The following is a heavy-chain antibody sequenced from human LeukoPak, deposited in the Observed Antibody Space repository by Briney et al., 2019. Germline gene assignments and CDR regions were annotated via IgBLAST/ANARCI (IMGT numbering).Heavy chain of an antibody. V-gene: IGHV5-51*01. Sequence: GESLKISCKGSGYSFASYWIGWVRQMPGEGLEWMGIFYPGDSDTRYSPSFQGQVTISADKSISTAYLQWSSLRASDTAMHYCARTGYTYGYIDYWGQGTLVTVSS. CDR1: GYSFASYW. CDR3: ARTGYTYGYIDY. J-gene: IGHJ4*02. D-gene: IGHD5-18*01. CDR2: FYPGDSDT.